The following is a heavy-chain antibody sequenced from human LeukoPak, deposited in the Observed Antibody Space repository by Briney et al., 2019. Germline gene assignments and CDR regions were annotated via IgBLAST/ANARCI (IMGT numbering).Heavy chain of an antibody. V-gene: IGHV3-64D*06. D-gene: IGHD5-24*01. CDR2: INDDGGLT. CDR3: LKGGRATIGPPKD. Sequence: PGGSLRLSCSAAGFTFRSHAMHWVRQAPGKGLEYVSTINDDGGLTYYADSVKGRFTISRDNSKNTVYLQMNNLRPDDSAVYHCLKGGRATIGPPKDWGQGTQVSVSS. CDR1: GFTFRSHA. J-gene: IGHJ4*02.